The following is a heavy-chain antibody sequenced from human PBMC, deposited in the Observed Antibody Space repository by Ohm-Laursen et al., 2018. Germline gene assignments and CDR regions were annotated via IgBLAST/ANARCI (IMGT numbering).Heavy chain of an antibody. CDR2: IYYSGST. J-gene: IGHJ4*02. CDR1: GGSISSGGYY. Sequence: TLSLTCTVSGGSISSGGYYWSWIRQHPGKGLEWIGYIYYSGSTYYNPSLKSRVTISVDTSKNQFSLKLSSVTAADTAVYYCARGGRYCGGDCYHPFDYWGQGTLVTVSS. D-gene: IGHD2-21*02. CDR3: ARGGRYCGGDCYHPFDY. V-gene: IGHV4-31*03.